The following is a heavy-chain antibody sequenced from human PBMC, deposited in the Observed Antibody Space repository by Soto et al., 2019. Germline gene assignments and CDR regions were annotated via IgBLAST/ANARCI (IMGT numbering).Heavy chain of an antibody. V-gene: IGHV4-59*08. Sequence: SETLSLTCTVSGGSISSYYWSWLRQPPGKGLEWIGYIYYSGSTNYNPSLKSRVTISVDTSKNQFSLKLSSVTAADTAVYYCAGHDFWSGYYYPLDYWGQGTLVTVSS. CDR3: AGHDFWSGYYYPLDY. CDR1: GGSISSYY. J-gene: IGHJ4*02. D-gene: IGHD3-3*01. CDR2: IYYSGST.